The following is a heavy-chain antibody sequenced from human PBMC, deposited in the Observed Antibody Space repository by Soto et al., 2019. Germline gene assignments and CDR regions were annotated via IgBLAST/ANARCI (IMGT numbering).Heavy chain of an antibody. CDR1: GGSISSYY. CDR3: ARAKGMEYSGYDSPTPFDY. D-gene: IGHD5-12*01. V-gene: IGHV4-59*01. Sequence: SETLSLTCTVSGGSISSYYWSWIRQPPGKGLEWIGYIYYSGSTNYNPSLKSRVTISVDTSKNRCSLKLSSVTAADTAVYYCARAKGMEYSGYDSPTPFDYWGQGTLVTVSS. J-gene: IGHJ4*02. CDR2: IYYSGST.